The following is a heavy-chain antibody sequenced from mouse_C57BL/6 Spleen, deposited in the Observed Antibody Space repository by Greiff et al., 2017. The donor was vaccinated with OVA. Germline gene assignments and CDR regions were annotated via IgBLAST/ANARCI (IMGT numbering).Heavy chain of an antibody. V-gene: IGHV1-26*01. CDR1: GYTFTDYY. CDR2: INPNNGGT. J-gene: IGHJ2*01. CDR3: ARWNFSYFDY. Sequence: EVQLQQSGPELVKPGASVKISCKASGYTFTDYYMNWVKQSHGKSLEWIGDINPNNGGTSYNQKFKGKATLTVDKSSSTAYMELRSLTSEDSAVYYSARWNFSYFDYWGQGTTLTVSS.